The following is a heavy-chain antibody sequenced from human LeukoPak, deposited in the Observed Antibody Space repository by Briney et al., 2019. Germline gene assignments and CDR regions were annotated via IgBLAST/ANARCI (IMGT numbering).Heavy chain of an antibody. CDR2: IRQDGGEK. CDR3: ARDGTAPGLYFDL. CDR1: GFTFSSYW. Sequence: PGGSLRLSCAVSGFTFSSYWMNWVRQAPGKGLEGVASIRQDGGEKSYVDAVKGRFTISRDNTKNSVYLQMSSLRAEDTAVYYCARDGTAPGLYFDLWGQGTLVTVSS. J-gene: IGHJ4*01. D-gene: IGHD1/OR15-1a*01. V-gene: IGHV3-7*01.